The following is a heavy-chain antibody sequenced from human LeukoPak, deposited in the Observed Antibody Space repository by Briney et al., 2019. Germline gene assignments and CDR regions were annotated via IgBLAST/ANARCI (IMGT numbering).Heavy chain of an antibody. CDR3: ARGGGYAWDY. Sequence: GGSLRLSCATSGFTFTTYWMNWVRQAPGKGLEWVDNIKQDGSEKYYVDSVKGRFTISRDNARNSLYLQMNSLRADDTAVYYCARGGGYAWDYWGQGTLVTVSS. J-gene: IGHJ4*02. CDR1: GFTFTTYW. D-gene: IGHD5-12*01. CDR2: IKQDGSEK. V-gene: IGHV3-7*01.